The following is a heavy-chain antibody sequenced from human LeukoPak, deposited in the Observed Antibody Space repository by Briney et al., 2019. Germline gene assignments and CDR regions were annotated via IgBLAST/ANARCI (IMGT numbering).Heavy chain of an antibody. CDR3: AKGYSSSSLSLFDY. Sequence: PGRSLRLSCAASGFTFDDYAMHWVRQAPGKGLEWVSGISWNSGSIGYADSVKGRFTISRDNAKNSLYLQMNCLRAEDTALYYCAKGYSSSSLSLFDYWGQGTLVTVSS. CDR2: ISWNSGSI. V-gene: IGHV3-9*01. CDR1: GFTFDDYA. J-gene: IGHJ4*02. D-gene: IGHD6-6*01.